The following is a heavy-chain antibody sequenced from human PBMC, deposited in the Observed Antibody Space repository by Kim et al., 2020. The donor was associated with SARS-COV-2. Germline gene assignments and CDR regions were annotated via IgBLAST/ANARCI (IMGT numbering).Heavy chain of an antibody. D-gene: IGHD3-22*01. Sequence: RFTISRDNSKNTMYLQMNSLRAEDTAVYYCASSEYYYDSSGYYSVTPFDYWGQGTLVTVSS. CDR3: ASSEYYYDSSGYYSVTPFDY. J-gene: IGHJ4*02. V-gene: IGHV3-30*01.